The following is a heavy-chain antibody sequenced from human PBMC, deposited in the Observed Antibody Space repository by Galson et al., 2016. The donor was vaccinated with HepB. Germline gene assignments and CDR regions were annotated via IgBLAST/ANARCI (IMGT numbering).Heavy chain of an antibody. Sequence: SETLSLTCTVSGGSISGSPYYWGWIRRPPGKGLEWIGSIYYSGSTYYNPSLKSRVTISLDMSKNQFSLNLNSVTAADTAVYYCATDPHFWGQGTLVTVSS. V-gene: IGHV4-39*07. J-gene: IGHJ4*02. CDR2: IYYSGST. CDR3: ATDPHF. CDR1: GGSISGSPYY.